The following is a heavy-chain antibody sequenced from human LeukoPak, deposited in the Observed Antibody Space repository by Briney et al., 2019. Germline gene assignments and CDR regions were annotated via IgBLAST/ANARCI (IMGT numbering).Heavy chain of an antibody. V-gene: IGHV1-2*02. D-gene: IGHD3-9*01. Sequence: ASVKVSCKASGYTFTGYYMHWVRQAPGQGLEWMGWINPNSGGTNYAQKSQGRVTMTRDTSISTAYMELSRLRSDDTAVYYCARGLRYYDILTGYGYWGQGTLVTVSS. CDR1: GYTFTGYY. J-gene: IGHJ4*02. CDR3: ARGLRYYDILTGYGY. CDR2: INPNSGGT.